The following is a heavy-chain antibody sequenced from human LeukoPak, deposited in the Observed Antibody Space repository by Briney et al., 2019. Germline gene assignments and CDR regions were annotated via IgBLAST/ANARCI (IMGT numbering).Heavy chain of an antibody. CDR2: ISGSGST. D-gene: IGHD2-2*01. J-gene: IGHJ4*02. CDR3: AKDGVGPGDY. CDR1: GFTFSRYA. V-gene: IGHV3-23*01. Sequence: GGSLRLSCGASGFTFSRYAMNWVRQAPGKGLEWVSTISGSGSTFYADSVKGRFTISRDNSKNTVLLQMNTLSVDDTAVYYCAKDGVGPGDYWGQGTLVTVSS.